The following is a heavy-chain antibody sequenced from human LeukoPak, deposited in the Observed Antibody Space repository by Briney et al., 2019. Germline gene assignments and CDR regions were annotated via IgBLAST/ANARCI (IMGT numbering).Heavy chain of an antibody. J-gene: IGHJ4*02. CDR1: GGSISSYY. CDR3: ARDQGGSFDY. V-gene: IGHV4-59*01. CDR2: IYYSGST. D-gene: IGHD2-15*01. Sequence: SETLSLTCTVSGGSISSYYWSWIRQPPGKGLEWIGYIYYSGSTNYNPSLKSRVTISVDTSKNQFSLKLSSVTAADTAVYYCARDQGGSFDYWGQGTLVTVSS.